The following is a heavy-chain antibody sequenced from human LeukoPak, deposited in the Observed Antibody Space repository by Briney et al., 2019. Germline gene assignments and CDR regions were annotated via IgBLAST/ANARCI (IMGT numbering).Heavy chain of an antibody. J-gene: IGHJ4*02. CDR1: GFMISSFS. CDR3: AKRPAAVRGVIPYLDY. Sequence: PGGSLRLSCAASGFMISSFSMSWVSHVLGKGLEWVSTISAGGSTYYADSVKGRFTISRDNSKNTLFLRMNSLRAEDTAIYYCAKRPAAVRGVIPYLDYWGQGTLLTVSS. V-gene: IGHV3-23*01. D-gene: IGHD3-10*02. CDR2: ISAGGST.